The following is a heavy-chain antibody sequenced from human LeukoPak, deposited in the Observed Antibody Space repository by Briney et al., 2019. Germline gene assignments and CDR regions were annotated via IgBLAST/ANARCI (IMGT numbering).Heavy chain of an antibody. CDR1: GFTFSSYG. D-gene: IGHD1-26*01. J-gene: IGHJ4*02. CDR3: AKAEPLLSGSYAN. V-gene: IGHV3-30*18. Sequence: QSGGSLRLSCAASGFTFSSYGMHWVRQAPGKGLEWVAVISYDGSNKYYADSVKGRFTISRDNSKNTLYLQMNSLRAEDTAVYYCAKAEPLLSGSYANWGQGTLVTVSS. CDR2: ISYDGSNK.